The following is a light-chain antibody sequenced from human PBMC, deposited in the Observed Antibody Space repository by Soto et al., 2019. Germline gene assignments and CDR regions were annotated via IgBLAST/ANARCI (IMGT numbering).Light chain of an antibody. CDR3: KSYAVGSIYV. J-gene: IGLJ1*01. CDR2: EVD. V-gene: IGLV2-14*01. CDR1: GGDIGYFNY. Sequence: QSALTQPASVSGSPGQSITISCAGTGGDIGYFNYVSWYQQQPGKAPKLMIYEVDNRPSGVSVRFSGSKSGSTASLTISGLQAEDEADYYCKSYAVGSIYVFGTGTKLTVL.